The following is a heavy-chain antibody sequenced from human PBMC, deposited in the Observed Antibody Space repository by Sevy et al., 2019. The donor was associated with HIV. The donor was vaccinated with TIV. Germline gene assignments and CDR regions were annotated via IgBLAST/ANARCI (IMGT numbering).Heavy chain of an antibody. CDR1: GFTFSSYE. J-gene: IGHJ1*01. CDR3: VREDGSRQYFQY. D-gene: IGHD6-13*01. Sequence: GGSLRLSCVASGFTFSSYEMNWVRQAPGKGLEWVSHISTSGSIIHYEDSVKGRFTISRDNAKNSLYLQMNSLRAEDTAVYYCVREDGSRQYFQYWGQGTLVTVSS. CDR2: ISTSGSII. V-gene: IGHV3-48*03.